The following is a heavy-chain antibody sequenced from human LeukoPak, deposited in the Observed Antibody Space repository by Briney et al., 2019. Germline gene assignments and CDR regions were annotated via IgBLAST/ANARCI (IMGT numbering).Heavy chain of an antibody. CDR3: ARQPAARLNWFDP. V-gene: IGHV4-30-2*01. CDR1: GGSISSGGYS. Sequence: SQTLSLTCAVSGGSISSGGYSWSWIRQPPGKGLEWIGYIYHSGSTYYNPSLKSRVTISVDRSKNQFSLKLSSVTAADTAVYYCARQPAARLNWFDPWGQGTLVTVSS. D-gene: IGHD2-2*01. J-gene: IGHJ5*02. CDR2: IYHSGST.